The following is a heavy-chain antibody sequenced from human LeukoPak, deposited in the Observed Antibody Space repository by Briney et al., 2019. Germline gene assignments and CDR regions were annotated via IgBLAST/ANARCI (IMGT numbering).Heavy chain of an antibody. CDR1: GGSISGYY. V-gene: IGHV4-59*08. J-gene: IGHJ5*02. CDR3: ARASITMFRGTARLDWCGP. Sequence: SETLSLTCTVSGGSISGYYWSWMRQPPGKGLEWIGYIYYSASNNYNPSLKSRVTMSVDTSKNQSSLNLTSVTAADTAVYYCARASITMFRGTARLDWCGPWGQGTLVTVSS. D-gene: IGHD3-10*01. CDR2: IYYSASN.